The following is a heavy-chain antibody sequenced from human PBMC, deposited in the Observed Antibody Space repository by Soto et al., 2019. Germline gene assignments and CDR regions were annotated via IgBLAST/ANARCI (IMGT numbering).Heavy chain of an antibody. D-gene: IGHD1-1*01. CDR1: GFSFSDYG. J-gene: IGHJ4*02. CDR3: ARGRQRYPEYYFDY. CDR2: IWYDGSNK. Sequence: PGGSLRLSCAASGFSFSDYGMYWVGQAPGKGLEWVAVIWYDGSNKLYGDSVKGRFTISRDTSKNTLYLEMNSLRAEDTAVYYCARGRQRYPEYYFDYWGQGTLVTVSS. V-gene: IGHV3-33*01.